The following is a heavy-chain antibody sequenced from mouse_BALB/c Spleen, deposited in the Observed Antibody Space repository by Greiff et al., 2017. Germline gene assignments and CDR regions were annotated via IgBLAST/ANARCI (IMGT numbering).Heavy chain of an antibody. V-gene: IGHV14-3*02. CDR3: ASYGNLYAMDY. CDR1: GFNIKDTY. CDR2: IDPANGNT. J-gene: IGHJ4*01. D-gene: IGHD2-1*01. Sequence: VQLQQSGAELVKPGASVKLSCTASGFNIKDTYMHWVKQRPEQGLEWIGRIDPANGNTKYDPKFQGKATITADTSSNTAYLQLSSLTSEDTAVYYCASYGNLYAMDYWGPGTSVTVSS.